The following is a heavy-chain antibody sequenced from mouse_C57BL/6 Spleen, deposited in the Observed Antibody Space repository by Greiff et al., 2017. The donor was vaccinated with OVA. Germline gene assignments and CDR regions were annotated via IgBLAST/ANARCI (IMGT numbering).Heavy chain of an antibody. CDR3: ERAGVATDWYFEG. V-gene: IGHV1-64*01. D-gene: IGHD1-1*01. J-gene: IGHJ1*03. CDR1: GYTFTSSW. Sequence: QVQLQQPGAELVKPGASVKLSCKASGYTFTSSWMHWVKQRPGQGLEWIGMIHPNSGSTNYNEKFKSKATLTVDKSSSTAYMQLISLTSEDSAVYDVERAGVATDWYFEGWGTGTTVTVSS. CDR2: IHPNSGST.